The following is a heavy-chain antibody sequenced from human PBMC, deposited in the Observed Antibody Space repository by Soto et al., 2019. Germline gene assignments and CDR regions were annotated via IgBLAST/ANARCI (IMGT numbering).Heavy chain of an antibody. CDR3: ASDYFDPSGYSGAFEY. CDR2: ISYDGSNT. V-gene: IGHV3-30*19. D-gene: IGHD3-22*01. Sequence: QVQLVESGGGVVQPGRSLRLSCAASGFTFSSYGMHWVRQAPGKGLEWVAIISYDGSNTYYADSVKARFTISRDNSKNTLYLQMSSLRAEDTAVYYCASDYFDPSGYSGAFEYWGQGTLVTVSS. CDR1: GFTFSSYG. J-gene: IGHJ4*02.